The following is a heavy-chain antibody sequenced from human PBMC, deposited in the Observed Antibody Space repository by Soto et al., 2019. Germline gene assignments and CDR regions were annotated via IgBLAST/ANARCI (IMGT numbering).Heavy chain of an antibody. Sequence: ASVKVSCKASGYTFTDYHIHWVQQAPGKGLEWMGLVDPEDAETIYAERFLGRVTITADTSTDTTYMELSSLRSEDTAVYYCAKELRARTGYFDTWGQGTLVTVSS. CDR2: VDPEDAET. J-gene: IGHJ5*02. CDR1: GYTFTDYH. V-gene: IGHV1-69-2*01. D-gene: IGHD3-10*01. CDR3: AKELRARTGYFDT.